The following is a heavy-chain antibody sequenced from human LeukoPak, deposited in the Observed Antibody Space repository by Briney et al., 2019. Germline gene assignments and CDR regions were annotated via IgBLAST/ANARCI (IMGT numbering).Heavy chain of an antibody. V-gene: IGHV1-69*13. CDR1: GGTFSSYA. D-gene: IGHD3-22*01. CDR2: IIPIFGTA. CDR3: ARVLYSSGYYLHWYYYYGMDV. Sequence: SVKVSCKASGGTFSSYAISWVRQAPGQGLEWMGGIIPIFGTANYAQKFQGRVTITADESTSTAYMELSSLRSEDTAVYYCARVLYSSGYYLHWYYYYGMDVWGQGTTVTVSS. J-gene: IGHJ6*02.